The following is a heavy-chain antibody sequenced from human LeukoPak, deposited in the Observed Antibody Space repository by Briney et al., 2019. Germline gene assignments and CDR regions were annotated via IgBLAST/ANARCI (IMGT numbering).Heavy chain of an antibody. J-gene: IGHJ6*03. CDR2: ISSSSSDI. CDR1: GFSFNPYH. Sequence: TGGSLRLSCAASGFSFNPYHMNWVRQAPGKGLEWVSSISSSSSDIHYADSVKGRFTISRDNPKNSLYLQMNSLRAEDTAVYYCASQYFMDVWGKGTTVTVSS. V-gene: IGHV3-21*01. CDR3: ASQYFMDV.